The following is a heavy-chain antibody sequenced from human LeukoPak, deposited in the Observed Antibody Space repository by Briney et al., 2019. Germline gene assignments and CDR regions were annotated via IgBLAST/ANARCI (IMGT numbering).Heavy chain of an antibody. J-gene: IGHJ4*02. D-gene: IGHD2-2*01. Sequence: GGSLRLSXAASGFTFSRYSMNWVRQAPGKGLEWVSSISSSSSFIYYADSVKGRFTISRDNAKNSLYLQMNSLRAEDTAVYYCARNPPLGSCSTISCPHLDYWGQGTLVTVSS. CDR3: ARNPPLGSCSTISCPHLDY. V-gene: IGHV3-21*01. CDR2: ISSSSSFI. CDR1: GFTFSRYS.